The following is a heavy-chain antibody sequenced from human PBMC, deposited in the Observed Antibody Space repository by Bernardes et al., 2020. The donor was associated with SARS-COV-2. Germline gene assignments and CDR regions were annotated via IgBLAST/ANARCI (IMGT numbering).Heavy chain of an antibody. V-gene: IGHV3-33*01. CDR1: GFTFRSYG. J-gene: IGHJ4*02. Sequence: LRSSCAASGFTFRSYGMHWVRQAPGPGLEWVAVIWYDGSNQYYADSVKGRFTISRDNSKNTLYLQMNSLRAEDTAVYYCAREHDYGDYASFDYWGQGTLVTVSS. D-gene: IGHD4-17*01. CDR2: IWYDGSNQ. CDR3: AREHDYGDYASFDY.